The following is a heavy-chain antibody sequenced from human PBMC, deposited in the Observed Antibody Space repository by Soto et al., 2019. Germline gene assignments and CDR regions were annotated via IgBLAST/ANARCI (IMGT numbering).Heavy chain of an antibody. CDR3: ARDFNSIFDDFADMRWNFDP. D-gene: IGHD3-3*02. Sequence: PSETLSLTCRVTGGSINNYYWRWVRQSAGKGLEWIGRVFTTGTTDYNPSLKGRVTISVDTSKNQFSLSLRSVTAADTAIYYCARDFNSIFDDFADMRWNFDPWGQGTLVTVSS. CDR1: GGSINNYY. CDR2: VFTTGTT. J-gene: IGHJ5*02. V-gene: IGHV4-4*07.